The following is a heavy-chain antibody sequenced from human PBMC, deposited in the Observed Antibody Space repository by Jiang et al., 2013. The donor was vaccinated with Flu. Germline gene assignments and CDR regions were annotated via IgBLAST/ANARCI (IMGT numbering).Heavy chain of an antibody. Sequence: PGLVKPSETLSLTCTVSGGSVSSGSYYWSWIRQPPGKGLEWIGYIYYSGSTNYNPSLKSRVTISVDTSKNQFSLKLSSVTAADTAVYYCAGTRDTAMVTRFDYWGQGTLVTVSS. CDR3: AGTRDTAMVTRFDY. J-gene: IGHJ4*02. V-gene: IGHV4-61*01. D-gene: IGHD5-18*01. CDR1: GGSVSSGSYY. CDR2: IYYSGST.